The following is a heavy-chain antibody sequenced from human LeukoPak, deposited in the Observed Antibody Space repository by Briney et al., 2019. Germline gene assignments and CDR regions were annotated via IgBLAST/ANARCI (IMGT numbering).Heavy chain of an antibody. CDR3: ARPVSESSGWYYNY. J-gene: IGHJ4*02. CDR1: GGSISRYY. Sequence: SETLSLTCTVSGGSISRYYWSWIRQPPGKGLEWIGEINHSGSTNYNPSLRSRVTISVDTSKNQFSLKLSPVTAADTAVYYCARPVSESSGWYYNYWGQGTLVTVSS. CDR2: INHSGST. D-gene: IGHD6-19*01. V-gene: IGHV4-34*01.